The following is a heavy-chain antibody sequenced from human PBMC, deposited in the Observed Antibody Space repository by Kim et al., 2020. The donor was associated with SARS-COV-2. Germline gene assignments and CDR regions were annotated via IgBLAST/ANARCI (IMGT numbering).Heavy chain of an antibody. CDR1: GGSFSGYY. D-gene: IGHD6-13*01. V-gene: IGHV4-34*01. J-gene: IGHJ4*02. Sequence: SETLSLTCAVYGGSFSGYYWSWIRQPPGKGLEWIGEINHSGSTNYNPSLKSRVTISVDTSKNQFSLKLSFVTAADTAVYYCAREAAAGKLVDFDYWGQGTLVTVSS. CDR2: INHSGST. CDR3: AREAAAGKLVDFDY.